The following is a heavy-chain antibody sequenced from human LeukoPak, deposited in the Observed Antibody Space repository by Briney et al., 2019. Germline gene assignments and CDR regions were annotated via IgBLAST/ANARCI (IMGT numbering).Heavy chain of an antibody. CDR1: GGSISTYY. J-gene: IGHJ6*03. Sequence: EASETLSLTCTVSGGSISTYYWSWTRQSPGKGLEWIGYIYYSGSTYYNPSLKSRVTISVDTSKNQFSLKLTSVTAVDTAVYYCARSPLGTHYYYMDVWGKGTTATVSS. CDR3: ARSPLGTHYYYMDV. V-gene: IGHV4-59*01. D-gene: IGHD7-27*01. CDR2: IYYSGST.